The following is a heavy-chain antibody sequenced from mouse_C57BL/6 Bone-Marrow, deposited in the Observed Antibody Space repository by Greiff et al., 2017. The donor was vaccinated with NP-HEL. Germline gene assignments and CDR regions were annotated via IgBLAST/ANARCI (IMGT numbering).Heavy chain of an antibody. CDR1: GYAFSSSW. J-gene: IGHJ1*03. CDR2: IYPGDGDT. CDR3: ARLAAYYSNGYFDV. V-gene: IGHV1-82*01. D-gene: IGHD2-5*01. Sequence: VQLQQSGPELVKPGASVKISCKASGYAFSSSWMNWVKQRPGKGLEWIGRIYPGDGDTNYNGKFKGKATLTADKSSSTAYMQLSSLTSEDSAVYFCARLAAYYSNGYFDVWGTGTTVTVSS.